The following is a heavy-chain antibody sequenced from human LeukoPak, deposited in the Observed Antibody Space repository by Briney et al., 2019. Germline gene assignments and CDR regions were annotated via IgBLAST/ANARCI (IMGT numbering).Heavy chain of an antibody. D-gene: IGHD6-13*01. J-gene: IGHJ4*02. CDR3: ARDSVAAAGSVVTSAALGFDY. CDR1: GGSISSSSYY. Sequence: SETLSLTCTVSGGSISSSSYYWGWIRQPPGKGLEWIGSIYYSGSTYYNPSLKSRVTISVDTSKNQFSLKLSSVTAADTAVYYCARDSVAAAGSVVTSAALGFDYWGQGTLVTVSS. V-gene: IGHV4-39*07. CDR2: IYYSGST.